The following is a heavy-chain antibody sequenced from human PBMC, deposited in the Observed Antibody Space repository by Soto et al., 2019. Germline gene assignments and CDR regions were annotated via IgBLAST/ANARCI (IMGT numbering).Heavy chain of an antibody. CDR1: GFTFSSYA. V-gene: IGHV3-23*01. J-gene: IGHJ6*03. Sequence: EVQLLESGGGLVQPGGSLRLSCAASGFTFSSYAMSWVRQAPGKGLEWVSAISGSGGSTYYADSVKGRFTISRDNSKNTLYRQMNSLSAEDTAVYYCAKDLGYSSQIYYYYMDVWGKGTTFTVSS. D-gene: IGHD6-13*01. CDR2: ISGSGGST. CDR3: AKDLGYSSQIYYYYMDV.